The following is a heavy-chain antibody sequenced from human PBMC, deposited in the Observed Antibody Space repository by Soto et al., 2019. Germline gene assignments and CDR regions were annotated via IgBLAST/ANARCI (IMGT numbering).Heavy chain of an antibody. CDR1: GFTFTSCA. Sequence: SEGSLRLSCAASGFTFTSCAMSWVRQAPGKGLEWVSAISGTAGNTHHADSVKGRFTISRDISKNTLYLQMNSLRAEDTAVYYCAKGDWDYIAGHFDYWGQGTLVTVSS. V-gene: IGHV3-23*01. CDR2: ISGTAGNT. CDR3: AKGDWDYIAGHFDY. J-gene: IGHJ4*02. D-gene: IGHD1-7*01.